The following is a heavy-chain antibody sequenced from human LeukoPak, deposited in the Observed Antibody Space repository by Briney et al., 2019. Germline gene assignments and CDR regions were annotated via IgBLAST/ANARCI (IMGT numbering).Heavy chain of an antibody. CDR1: GLTFSSYW. Sequence: PGGSLRVSCAASGLTFSSYWMTWVRQAPGKGLEWVANIKQDGSQEYYVDSVKGRFTISRDNGKNSLYLQMNSLRAEDTAVYYCARHYDSTGYSLDYWGQGTLVTVSS. V-gene: IGHV3-7*01. CDR2: IKQDGSQE. CDR3: ARHYDSTGYSLDY. J-gene: IGHJ4*02. D-gene: IGHD3-22*01.